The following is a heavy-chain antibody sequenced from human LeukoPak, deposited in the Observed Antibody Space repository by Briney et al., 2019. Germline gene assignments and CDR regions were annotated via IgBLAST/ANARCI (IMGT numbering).Heavy chain of an antibody. J-gene: IGHJ4*02. CDR1: GFTFSSYN. Sequence: GGSLRLSCAASGFTFSSYNMNWVRQAPGKGLEWVSYISSSSNTIYYADSVKGRFTISRDNANNSLYLQMNRLRAEDTAVYYCASGQFTVTTLYWGQGALVTVSS. V-gene: IGHV3-48*01. D-gene: IGHD4-17*01. CDR3: ASGQFTVTTLY. CDR2: ISSSSNTI.